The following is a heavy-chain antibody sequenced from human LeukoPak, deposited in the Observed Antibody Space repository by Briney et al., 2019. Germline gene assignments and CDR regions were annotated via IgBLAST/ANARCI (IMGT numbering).Heavy chain of an antibody. CDR1: GGTFSSYA. Sequence: GASVKVSCKASGGTFSSYAISWVRQAPGQGLEWMGGIIPIFGTANYAQKFQGRVTITADESTSTAYMELSSLRSEDTAVYYCASSSRVAAAKNWFDPWGQGTLVTVSS. CDR2: IIPIFGTA. V-gene: IGHV1-69*01. CDR3: ASSSRVAAAKNWFDP. D-gene: IGHD6-13*01. J-gene: IGHJ5*02.